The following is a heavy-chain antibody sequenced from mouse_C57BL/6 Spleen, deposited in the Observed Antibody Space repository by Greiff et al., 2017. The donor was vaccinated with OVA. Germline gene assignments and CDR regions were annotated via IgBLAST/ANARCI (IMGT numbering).Heavy chain of an antibody. Sequence: VQLQQPGAELVKPGASVKVSCKASGYTFTSYWMHWVKQRPGQGLEWIGRIHPSDSATNYNQKFKGKATLTVDKSSSTAYMQLSSLTSEDSAVYYCAPITTVEAWLAYWGQGTLVTVSA. D-gene: IGHD1-1*01. J-gene: IGHJ3*01. CDR1: GYTFTSYW. CDR2: IHPSDSAT. CDR3: APITTVEAWLAY. V-gene: IGHV1-74*01.